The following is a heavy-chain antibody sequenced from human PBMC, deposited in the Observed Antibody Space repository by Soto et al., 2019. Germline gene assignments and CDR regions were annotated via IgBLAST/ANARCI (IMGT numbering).Heavy chain of an antibody. V-gene: IGHV4-34*01. CDR1: GGSFSGYY. D-gene: IGHD5-18*01. Sequence: SETLSLTCAVYGGSFSGYYWSWIRQPPGKGLEWIGEINHSGSTNYNPSLKSRVTISVDTSKNQFSLKLSSVTAADTAVYYCAGYGYRGVDYWGQGTLVTVSS. CDR3: AGYGYRGVDY. CDR2: INHSGST. J-gene: IGHJ4*02.